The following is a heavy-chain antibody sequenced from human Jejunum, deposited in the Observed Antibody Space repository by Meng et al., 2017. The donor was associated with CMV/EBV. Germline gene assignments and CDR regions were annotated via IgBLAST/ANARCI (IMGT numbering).Heavy chain of an antibody. CDR1: AGPIRGYY. CDR2: IYTSGST. Sequence: QRSARALVNSSETLSLTCFVSAGPIRGYYWSWIRQPAGKGLEWIGRIYTSGSTHYNPSLKSRLTMSVDLAKNQISLKLSSVTAADTAVYYCARESGSYYWFDPWGQGTLVTVSS. CDR3: ARESGSYYWFDP. D-gene: IGHD1-26*01. J-gene: IGHJ5*02. V-gene: IGHV4-4*07.